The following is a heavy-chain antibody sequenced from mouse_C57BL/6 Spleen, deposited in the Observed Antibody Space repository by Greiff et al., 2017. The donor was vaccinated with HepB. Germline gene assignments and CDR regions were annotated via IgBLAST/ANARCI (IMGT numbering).Heavy chain of an antibody. D-gene: IGHD1-1*01. CDR2: INPSNGGT. Sequence: QVQLQQPGTELVKPGASVKLSCKASGYTFTSYWMHWVKQRPGQGLEWIGKINPSNGGTNYNEKFKSKATLTVDKSSSTASMQLSSLTSEDSAVYYCARGEDGSSYDYAMDYWGQGTSVTVSS. CDR3: ARGEDGSSYDYAMDY. CDR1: GYTFTSYW. J-gene: IGHJ4*01. V-gene: IGHV1-53*01.